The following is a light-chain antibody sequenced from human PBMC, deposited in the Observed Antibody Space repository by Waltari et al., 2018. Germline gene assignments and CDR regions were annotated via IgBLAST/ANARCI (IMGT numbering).Light chain of an antibody. CDR3: QQYNKWPPYT. J-gene: IGKJ2*01. V-gene: IGKV3-15*01. Sequence: EIVMTQSPATLSVSPGERATLSCRARQSVGSDLAWYQQKPGQAPSLLIYGASTRVTGGPARFSGSGSGTEFTLTISSLQSEDFAVYYCQQYNKWPPYTFGQGTKLEIK. CDR2: GAS. CDR1: QSVGSD.